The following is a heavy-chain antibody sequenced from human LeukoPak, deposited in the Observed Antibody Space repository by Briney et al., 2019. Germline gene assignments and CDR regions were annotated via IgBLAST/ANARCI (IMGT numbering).Heavy chain of an antibody. CDR1: GFTFNTYA. CDR2: ISDSGGST. Sequence: PGGSLRLSCAASGFTFNTYAMSWVRQAPGKGLEWVSAISDSGGSTYFADSVKGRFTISRDNFKNMVYLQMNSLRAEDTAVYYCAKDGNYDILTGNDAFDIWGQGTMVTVSS. CDR3: AKDGNYDILTGNDAFDI. D-gene: IGHD3-9*01. V-gene: IGHV3-23*01. J-gene: IGHJ3*02.